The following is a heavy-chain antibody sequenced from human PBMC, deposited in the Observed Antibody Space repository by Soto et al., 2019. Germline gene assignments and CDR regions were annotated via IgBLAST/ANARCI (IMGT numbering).Heavy chain of an antibody. CDR1: GFTFRSYG. Sequence: QVRLVESGGGVVQPGRSLRLSCAASGFTFRSYGMHWVRQAPGRGLVWLAIISYDESSKYYADSVRGRFTISRDNSKNTLYLQINSLRAEDTAVYYWAQHGVSDALYVWGQGTMVTVSS. CDR2: ISYDESSK. CDR3: AQHGVSDALYV. D-gene: IGHD4-17*01. V-gene: IGHV3-30*03. J-gene: IGHJ3*01.